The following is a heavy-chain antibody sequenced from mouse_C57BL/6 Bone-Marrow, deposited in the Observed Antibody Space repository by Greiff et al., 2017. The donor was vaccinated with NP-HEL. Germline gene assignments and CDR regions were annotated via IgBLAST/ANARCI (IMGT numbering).Heavy chain of an antibody. J-gene: IGHJ3*01. V-gene: IGHV1-62-2*01. CDR1: GYTFTEYT. D-gene: IGHD1-1*01. CDR3: ARHDEGYYGSSYVSWFAY. CDR2: FYPGSGSI. Sequence: QVQLQQSGAELVKPGASVKLSCKASGYTFTEYTIHWVKQRPGQGLEWIGWFYPGSGSIKYNEKFKDKATLTADKSSSTVYMELSRLTSEDSAVYFCARHDEGYYGSSYVSWFAYWGQGTLVTVSA.